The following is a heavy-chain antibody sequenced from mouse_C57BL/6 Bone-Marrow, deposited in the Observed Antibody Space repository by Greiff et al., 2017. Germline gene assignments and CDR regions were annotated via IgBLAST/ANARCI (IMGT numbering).Heavy chain of an antibody. Sequence: VKLVESGPGLVQPSQSLSITCTVSGFSLTSYGVHWVRQSPGKGLEWLGVIWSGGSTDYNAAFISRLSISKDNSKSQVFFKMNSLQADDTAIYXCARNDWTGYGSSYYWYFDVWGTGTTVTVSS. D-gene: IGHD1-1*01. J-gene: IGHJ1*03. CDR2: IWSGGST. CDR1: GFSLTSYG. CDR3: ARNDWTGYGSSYYWYFDV. V-gene: IGHV2-2*01.